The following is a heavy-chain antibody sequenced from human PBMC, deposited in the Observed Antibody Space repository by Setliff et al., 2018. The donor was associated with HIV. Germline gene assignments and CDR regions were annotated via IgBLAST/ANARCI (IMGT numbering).Heavy chain of an antibody. CDR3: ASYWREGVGYFDY. J-gene: IGHJ4*02. CDR1: GGSISSGGYY. V-gene: IGHV4-31*03. CDR2: IYYSGST. Sequence: SETLSLTCTVSGGSISSGGYYWSWIRQHPGKGLEWIGYIYYSGSTYYNPSLKSRLTISVDTSRNQFSLKLSSVTAADTAVYYCASYWREGVGYFDYWGQGTLVTVSS. D-gene: IGHD3-3*01.